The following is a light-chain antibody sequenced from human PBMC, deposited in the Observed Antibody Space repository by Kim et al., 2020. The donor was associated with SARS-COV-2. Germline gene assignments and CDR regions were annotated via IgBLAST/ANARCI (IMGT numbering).Light chain of an antibody. Sequence: DIQMTQSPSTLSASVGDRDTITCRASQSISTWLAWYQQKPGRAPNLLIYKASNLQSGVPSRFSGSGSGIEFTLTITSLQPDDFATYYCQQYNSYWTFGQGTKVDIK. V-gene: IGKV1-5*03. CDR2: KAS. CDR1: QSISTW. J-gene: IGKJ1*01. CDR3: QQYNSYWT.